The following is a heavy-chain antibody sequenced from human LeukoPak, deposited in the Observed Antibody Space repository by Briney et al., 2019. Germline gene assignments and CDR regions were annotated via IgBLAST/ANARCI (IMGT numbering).Heavy chain of an antibody. V-gene: IGHV1-69*06. CDR1: GGTFSSYA. Sequence: ASVKVSCKASGGTFSSYAISWVRQAPGQGLEWMGGIIPIIGTANYAQKFQGRVTITADKSTSTAYMELSSLRSEDTAVYYCASGYSYGHYYWGQGTLVTVSS. CDR3: ASGYSYGHYY. CDR2: IIPIIGTA. D-gene: IGHD5-18*01. J-gene: IGHJ4*02.